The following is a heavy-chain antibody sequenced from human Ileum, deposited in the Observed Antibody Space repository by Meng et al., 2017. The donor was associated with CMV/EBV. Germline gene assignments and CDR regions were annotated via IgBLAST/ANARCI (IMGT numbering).Heavy chain of an antibody. J-gene: IGHJ4*02. CDR2: INAGNGNT. V-gene: IGHV1-3*01. CDR3: ARVPEGGYSYDFDY. Sequence: SGYPFTSYAMHWVRQAPGQRLEWMGWINAGNGNTKYSQKFQGRVTITRDTSASTAYMELSSLRSEDTAVYYCARVPEGGYSYDFDYWGQGTLVTVSS. D-gene: IGHD5-18*01. CDR1: GYPFTSYA.